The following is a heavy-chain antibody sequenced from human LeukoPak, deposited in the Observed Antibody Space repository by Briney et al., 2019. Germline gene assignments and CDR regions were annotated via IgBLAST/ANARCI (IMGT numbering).Heavy chain of an antibody. Sequence: GRSLRLSCAASGFTFDDYAMHWVRQAPGKGLEWVSGISWNSGSIGYADSVKGRFTISRDNAKNSLYLQMNSLRAEDTALYYCAKEHYYYDSSGTYRVIDYWGQGTLVTVSS. D-gene: IGHD3-22*01. CDR1: GFTFDDYA. CDR2: ISWNSGSI. CDR3: AKEHYYYDSSGTYRVIDY. V-gene: IGHV3-9*01. J-gene: IGHJ4*02.